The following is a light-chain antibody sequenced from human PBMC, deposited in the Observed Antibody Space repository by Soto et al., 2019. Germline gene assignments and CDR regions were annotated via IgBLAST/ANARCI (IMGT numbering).Light chain of an antibody. J-gene: IGKJ5*01. CDR1: QAISTW. Sequence: DIQMTQSPSSVSASVGDRVTITCRASQAISTWLAWYQQKPGKAPKLLVYSASSLQTGVPSRFSGRGSGTDFTLTISSLQPEDFATYYCHRPDSFPITFGHGTRLEIK. V-gene: IGKV1-12*01. CDR3: HRPDSFPIT. CDR2: SAS.